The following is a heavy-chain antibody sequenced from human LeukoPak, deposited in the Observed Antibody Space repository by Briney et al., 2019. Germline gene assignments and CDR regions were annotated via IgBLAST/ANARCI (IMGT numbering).Heavy chain of an antibody. J-gene: IGHJ4*02. Sequence: VASVNVSCKASGGTFSSYAISWVRQAPGQGLEWMGRIIPIFGIANYAQKFQGRVTITADKSTSTAYMELSSLRSEDTAVYYCARDGGYYDSSGYYYDYWGQGTLVTVSS. D-gene: IGHD3-22*01. CDR2: IIPIFGIA. CDR1: GGTFSSYA. CDR3: ARDGGYYDSSGYYYDY. V-gene: IGHV1-69*10.